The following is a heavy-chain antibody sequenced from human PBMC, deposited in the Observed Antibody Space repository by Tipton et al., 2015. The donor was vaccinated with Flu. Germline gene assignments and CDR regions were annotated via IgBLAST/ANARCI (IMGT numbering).Heavy chain of an antibody. V-gene: IGHV1-46*01. CDR2: INPSGGGT. D-gene: IGHD5-12*01. CDR3: ARDGAGYQGAFDM. J-gene: IGHJ3*02. Sequence: QLVQSGAEVKKPGASVKVSCKASGYTFTSYYMHWVRQAPGQGLEWMGIINPSGGGTSYAQKFQGRVTMTRDTSTSTIYMELSSLRSEDTAVYYCARDGAGYQGAFDMWGQGTMVIVSS. CDR1: GYTFTSYY.